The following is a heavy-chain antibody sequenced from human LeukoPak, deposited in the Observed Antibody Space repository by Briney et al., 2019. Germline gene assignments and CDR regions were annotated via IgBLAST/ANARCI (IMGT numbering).Heavy chain of an antibody. J-gene: IGHJ6*02. D-gene: IGHD6-13*01. Sequence: SQTLSLTCAISGDSVSSNSAAWNWIRRSPSRGLEWLGRTYYRSKWYNDYAVSVKSRITINPDTSKNQFSLQLNSVTPEDTAVYYCARDRGVGSSSWDYYYYGMDVWGQGTTVTVSS. CDR1: GDSVSSNSAA. CDR2: TYYRSKWYN. V-gene: IGHV6-1*01. CDR3: ARDRGVGSSSWDYYYYGMDV.